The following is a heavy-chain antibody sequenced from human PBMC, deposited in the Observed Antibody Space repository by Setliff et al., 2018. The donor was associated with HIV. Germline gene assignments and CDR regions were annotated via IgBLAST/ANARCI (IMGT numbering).Heavy chain of an antibody. J-gene: IGHJ4*02. CDR3: ARVPFTTGFDY. Sequence: PFETLSLTCTVSGYSISSGYYWGWIRQPPGRGLEWIGNIYHSGGTHYNPSLRSRVTISVDTSKNHFSLKLSSVTAADTAVFYCARVPFTTGFDYWGQGILVTVSS. CDR1: GYSISSGYY. V-gene: IGHV4-38-2*02. CDR2: IYHSGGT. D-gene: IGHD3-3*01.